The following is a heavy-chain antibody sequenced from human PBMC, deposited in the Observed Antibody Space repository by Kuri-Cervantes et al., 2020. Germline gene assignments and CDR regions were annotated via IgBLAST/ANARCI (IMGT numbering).Heavy chain of an antibody. Sequence: SETLSLTCAVSGGSISSSNWWSWVRQPPGKGLEWIGEIYHSGSTNYNPSLKSRVTISVDTSKNQFSLKLSSVTAADTAVYYCASYDSSGYYQLHWGQGTLVTVSS. J-gene: IGHJ4*02. V-gene: IGHV4-4*02. D-gene: IGHD3-22*01. CDR3: ASYDSSGYYQLH. CDR2: IYHSGST. CDR1: GGSISSSNW.